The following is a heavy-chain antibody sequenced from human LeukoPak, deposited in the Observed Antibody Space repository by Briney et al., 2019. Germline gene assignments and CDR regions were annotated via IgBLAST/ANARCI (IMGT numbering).Heavy chain of an antibody. CDR3: AKGGCSSTSCYHNY. D-gene: IGHD2-2*01. V-gene: IGHV3-30*18. Sequence: GGSLRLSCAASGFTFSTYGMHWVRQAPGKGLEWVAVISYDGTNKYYADSVKGRFTISRDNSKNTLYLQMNSLRPEDTAVYYCAKGGCSSTSCYHNYWGQGTLVTVSS. CDR1: GFTFSTYG. CDR2: ISYDGTNK. J-gene: IGHJ4*02.